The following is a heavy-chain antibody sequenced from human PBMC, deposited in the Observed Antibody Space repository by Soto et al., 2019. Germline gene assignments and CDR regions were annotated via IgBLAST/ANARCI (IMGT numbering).Heavy chain of an antibody. J-gene: IGHJ5*02. CDR1: GYTFTSYA. CDR2: INAGNGNT. V-gene: IGHV1-3*01. D-gene: IGHD3-22*01. CDR3: ARDSVGYYDSSGYSGAWFDP. Sequence: GASVKVSCKASGYTFTSYAMHWVRQAPGQRLEWMGWINAGNGNTKYSQKFQGRVTTTRDTSASTAYMELSSLRSEDTAVYYCARDSVGYYDSSGYSGAWFDPWGQGTLVTVSS.